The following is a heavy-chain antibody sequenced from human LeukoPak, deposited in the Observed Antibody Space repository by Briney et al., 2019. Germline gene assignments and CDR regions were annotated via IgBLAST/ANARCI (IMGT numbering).Heavy chain of an antibody. J-gene: IGHJ4*01. CDR2: VTSGGGGT. D-gene: IGHD3-22*01. CDR1: GFSFSSYA. Sequence: GGSLRLSCEASGFSFSSYAFAWVPQAPGKGLEWVAAVTSGGGGTHFADSVKGRFTISRDNAKNTMHLQMNSLRVDDTATYFCGSDPNVYYVGALGYWGRGALVTDSS. V-gene: IGHV3-23*01. CDR3: GSDPNVYYVGALGY.